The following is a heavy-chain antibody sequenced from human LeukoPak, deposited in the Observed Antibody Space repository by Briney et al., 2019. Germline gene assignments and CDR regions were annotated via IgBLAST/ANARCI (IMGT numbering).Heavy chain of an antibody. CDR2: ISSSSSYI. CDR3: ASSDTAWELRV. CDR1: GFTFSTYS. J-gene: IGHJ4*02. Sequence: PGGSLRLSCAASGFTFSTYSMSWVRQAPGKGLEWVSSISSSSSYIYYADSVKGRFTISRDNAKNSLYLQMNSLRAEDTAVYYCASSDTAWELRVWGQGTLVTVSS. D-gene: IGHD1-26*01. V-gene: IGHV3-21*01.